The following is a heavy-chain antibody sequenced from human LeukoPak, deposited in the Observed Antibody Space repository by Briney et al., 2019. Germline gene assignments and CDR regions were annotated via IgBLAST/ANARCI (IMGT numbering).Heavy chain of an antibody. V-gene: IGHV3-23*01. CDR3: VQDWAWGAFGY. D-gene: IGHD7-27*01. CDR1: GFIFSSSA. CDR2: ISDNGGNT. J-gene: IGHJ4*02. Sequence: GGSLRLSCAASGFIFSSSAMNWVRQAPGKGLEWVSTISDNGGNTYYPDSVKGRFTIYRDNSKNTVYLQMNSLGAEDTAVYYCVQDWAWGAFGYWGQGTLVTVSS.